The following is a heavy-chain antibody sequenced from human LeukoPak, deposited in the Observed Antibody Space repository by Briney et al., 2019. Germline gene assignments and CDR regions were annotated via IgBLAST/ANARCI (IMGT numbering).Heavy chain of an antibody. D-gene: IGHD6-19*01. J-gene: IGHJ4*02. V-gene: IGHV4-39*01. CDR3: ARAWRGSSGWYPFDS. CDR2: IYYSGST. Sequence: SDTLSLTCTVSGGSISSSSYYWGWIRQPPGKGLEGIGSIYYSGSTYYNPSLKSRVTISVDTSKNQFSLKLSSVTAADTAVYYCARAWRGSSGWYPFDSWGQGTLVTVS. CDR1: GGSISSSSYY.